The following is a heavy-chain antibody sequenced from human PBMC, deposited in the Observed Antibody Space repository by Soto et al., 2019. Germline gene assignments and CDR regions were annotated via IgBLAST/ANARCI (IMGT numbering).Heavy chain of an antibody. D-gene: IGHD6-19*01. CDR3: ALRAPPVADTDLYFDY. Sequence: ASVKVSCKASGYTFTSYGISWVRQAPGQGLEWMGWISAYNGNTNYAQKLQGRVTMTTDTSTSTAYMELRSLRSDDTAVYYCALRAPPVADTDLYFDYWGQGTLVTVSS. CDR2: ISAYNGNT. J-gene: IGHJ4*02. CDR1: GYTFTSYG. V-gene: IGHV1-18*01.